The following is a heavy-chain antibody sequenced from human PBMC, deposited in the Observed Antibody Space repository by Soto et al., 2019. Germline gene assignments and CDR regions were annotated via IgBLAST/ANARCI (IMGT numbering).Heavy chain of an antibody. J-gene: IGHJ4*02. CDR1: GFTFSDYY. CDR3: AIQNTAWVPALTV. D-gene: IGHD5-18*01. Sequence: QVQLVESGGGLVKPGGSLRLSCAASGFTFSDYYMSWIRQAPGKGLEWVSYISSSGSTIYYADSVKGRFTISRDNAKNSLYLKIKGLRAEDTAVYYCAIQNTAWVPALTVWGQGTLVTVSS. V-gene: IGHV3-11*01. CDR2: ISSSGSTI.